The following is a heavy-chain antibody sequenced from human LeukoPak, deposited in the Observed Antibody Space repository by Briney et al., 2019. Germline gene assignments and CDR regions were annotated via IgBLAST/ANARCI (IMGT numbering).Heavy chain of an antibody. CDR3: ARDVGEYCSSTSCYASDY. D-gene: IGHD2-2*01. J-gene: IGHJ4*02. V-gene: IGHV1-2*02. Sequence: ASVKVSCKASGYTFTGYYIHWVRQAPGQGLEWMGWINPNRGGTNYAQKFQGRVTMTRETSISTAYMEMSRLRSDDTAVYYCARDVGEYCSSTSCYASDYWGQGTLVTVSS. CDR1: GYTFTGYY. CDR2: INPNRGGT.